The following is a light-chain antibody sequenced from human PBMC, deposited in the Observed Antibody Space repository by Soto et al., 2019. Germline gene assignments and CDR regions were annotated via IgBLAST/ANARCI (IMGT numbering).Light chain of an antibody. J-gene: IGLJ1*01. V-gene: IGLV2-14*01. CDR1: SSDIGAYDY. CDR3: SSYTSSSTPYV. CDR2: DVT. Sequence: QSALTQPASVSGSRGQSITISCTGSSSDIGAYDYVSWYQQRPVKAPKLMIFDVTNRPSGVSDRFSGSKSGNTASLTISGLQTEDEADYYCSSYTSSSTPYVFGTGTKVTVL.